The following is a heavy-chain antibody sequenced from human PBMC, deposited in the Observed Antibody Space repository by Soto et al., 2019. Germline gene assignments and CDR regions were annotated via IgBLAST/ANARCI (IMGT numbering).Heavy chain of an antibody. J-gene: IGHJ4*02. CDR2: INQSGSP. V-gene: IGHV4-34*01. D-gene: IGHD3-10*01. CDR1: SGSFSTYY. CDR3: ARGYYYDSGISFPY. Sequence: QVQLQQWGAGLLKPSETLSLTCAVYSGSFSTYYWNWIRQPPGKGLEWLGEINQSGSPNYNPSLTIRVTMSVDHSKNQFSLKLNSGTAADTAVYYCARGYYYDSGISFPYWGQGTLVTVAS.